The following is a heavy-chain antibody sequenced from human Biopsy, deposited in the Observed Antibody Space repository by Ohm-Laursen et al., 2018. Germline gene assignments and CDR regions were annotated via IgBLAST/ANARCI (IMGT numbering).Heavy chain of an antibody. V-gene: IGHV1-69*13. J-gene: IGHJ6*02. Sequence: EASVKVSCKTFGGTLSKYAMSWVRQAPGQGLEWLGVIIAPSGTANNAQRFQGRLSITADESATSVYMELSSLTSEDTAVYYCARTGTYYHDSSLYYFYGLDLWGQGTLVTVSS. CDR1: GGTLSKYA. CDR3: ARTGTYYHDSSLYYFYGLDL. CDR2: IIAPSGTA. D-gene: IGHD3-22*01.